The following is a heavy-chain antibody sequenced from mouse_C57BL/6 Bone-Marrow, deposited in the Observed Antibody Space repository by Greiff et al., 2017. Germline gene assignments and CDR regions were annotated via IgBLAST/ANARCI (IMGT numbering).Heavy chain of an antibody. CDR3: ARGYYGSSSYWDFDV. Sequence: EVKLVESGGGLVQPGGSLKLSCAASGFTFSDYYMYWVRQTPEKRLEWVAYISNGGGSTYYPDTVKGRFTISRDNAKNTLYLQMSRLKSEDTAMYYCARGYYGSSSYWDFDVWGTGTTVTVSS. V-gene: IGHV5-12*01. J-gene: IGHJ1*03. CDR2: ISNGGGST. CDR1: GFTFSDYY. D-gene: IGHD1-1*01.